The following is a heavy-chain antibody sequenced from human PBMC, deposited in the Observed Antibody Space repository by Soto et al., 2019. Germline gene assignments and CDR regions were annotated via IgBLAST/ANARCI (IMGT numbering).Heavy chain of an antibody. CDR2: VSAYNGNT. CDR1: GYTFTSYG. CDR3: ARVFNYYDSSGYHYYFDY. J-gene: IGHJ4*02. Sequence: ASVKVSCKASGYTFTSYGISWVRQAPGQGREWMGWVSAYNGNTNYAQKLQGRVTMTTDTSTSTAYMELRSLRSDDTAVYYCARVFNYYDSSGYHYYFDYWGQGTLVTVSS. V-gene: IGHV1-18*01. D-gene: IGHD3-22*01.